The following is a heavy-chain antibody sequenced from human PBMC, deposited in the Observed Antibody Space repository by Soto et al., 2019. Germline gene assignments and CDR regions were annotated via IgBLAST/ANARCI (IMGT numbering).Heavy chain of an antibody. CDR3: AGVLYYYDSSGYRVGFVP. J-gene: IGHJ5*02. CDR2: IIPIFGTG. CDR1: GGTFSSYA. D-gene: IGHD3-22*01. V-gene: IGHV1-69*13. Sequence: SVKVSCKASGGTFSSYAISWVRQAPGQGLEGTGGIIPIFGTGNYAQKFQGRVTITADESTSTAYMERSSVRSEDTTVYYCAGVLYYYDSSGYRVGFVPWGQGTLVTVSA.